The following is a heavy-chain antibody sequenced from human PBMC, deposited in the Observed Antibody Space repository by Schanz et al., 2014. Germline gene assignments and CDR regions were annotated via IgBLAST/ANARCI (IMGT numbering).Heavy chain of an antibody. V-gene: IGHV1-3*01. Sequence: QVQLVQSGAEVKKPGASVKVSCKASGYTFTSYSIHWVRQAPGQGLEWMGWINVGNGNMKYSQKFQGRVTITRDTAASTAYMELTSLRSEDTAVYFCARDLTVDTGYVVHYDYYCMDVWGQGTTVTVSS. J-gene: IGHJ6*02. CDR3: ARDLTVDTGYVVHYDYYCMDV. CDR1: GYTFTSYS. CDR2: INVGNGNM. D-gene: IGHD5-12*01.